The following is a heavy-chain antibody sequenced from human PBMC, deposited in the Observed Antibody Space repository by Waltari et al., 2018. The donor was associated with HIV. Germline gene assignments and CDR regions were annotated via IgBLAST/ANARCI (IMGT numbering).Heavy chain of an antibody. J-gene: IGHJ4*02. V-gene: IGHV4-59*01. Sequence: QVQLQEAGPGLVKPSETLSLSCTVSNGSISSYYWSWIRQPPGKGLEWIGYIYYRGGTGYHPSHRDRVTIAVDPAKNQFSLNLSSVSAADTAVYYCARTFRGEGFDYWGQGTLVSVSS. CDR3: ARTFRGEGFDY. CDR1: NGSISSYY. CDR2: IYYRGGT. D-gene: IGHD3-16*01.